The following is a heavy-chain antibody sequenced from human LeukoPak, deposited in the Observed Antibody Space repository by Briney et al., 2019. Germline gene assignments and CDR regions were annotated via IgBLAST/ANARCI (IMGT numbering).Heavy chain of an antibody. CDR1: GFTVSSNY. D-gene: IGHD3-3*01. V-gene: IGHV3-66*01. CDR2: LYSGGNT. J-gene: IGHJ3*02. Sequence: GGSLRLSCAASGFTVSSNYISWVRQAPGKGLEWLSVLYSGGNTYYADSAKGRFTMSRDTSKNTLYLQMNSLRPEDTAVYYCARDPRSFLGVGDAFDIWGQGTMVTVSS. CDR3: ARDPRSFLGVGDAFDI.